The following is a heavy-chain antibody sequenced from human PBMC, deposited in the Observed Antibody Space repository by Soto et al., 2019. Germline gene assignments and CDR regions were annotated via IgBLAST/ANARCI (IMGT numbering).Heavy chain of an antibody. D-gene: IGHD1-1*01. CDR1: GFAFSRYA. CDR2: FNWDSGGE. Sequence: GGSLRLSCAASGFAFSRYAMQWVRQPPGKALEWVSSFNWDSGGEAYADSVKGRSTISRDNAKKSLYLQMNSLRAEDTALYFCAKVRSNEPDSSYFQSNAMDVWGQGTTVTVSS. CDR3: AKVRSNEPDSSYFQSNAMDV. J-gene: IGHJ6*02. V-gene: IGHV3-9*01.